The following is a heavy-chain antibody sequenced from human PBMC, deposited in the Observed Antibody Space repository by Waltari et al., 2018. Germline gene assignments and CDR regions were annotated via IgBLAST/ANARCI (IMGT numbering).Heavy chain of an antibody. D-gene: IGHD5-12*01. CDR3: AIYSGYDSDAFDI. V-gene: IGHV4-34*01. CDR1: GGSFSGYY. J-gene: IGHJ3*02. Sequence: QVQLQQWGAGLLKPSETLSLTCAVYGGSFSGYYWSWIRQPPGKGLEWIGEINQSGSTNYNPSLKSRVTRSVDTSKNQFSLKLSSVTAADTAVYYCAIYSGYDSDAFDIWGQGTMVTVSS. CDR2: INQSGST.